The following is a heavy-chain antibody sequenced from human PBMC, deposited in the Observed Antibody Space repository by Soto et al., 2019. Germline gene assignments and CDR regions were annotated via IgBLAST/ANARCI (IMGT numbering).Heavy chain of an antibody. D-gene: IGHD3-16*01. CDR2: IRRNAYGGTT. Sequence: GGSLRLSCTTSGFTFGYYALSWVRQAPGKGLEWAGFIRRNAYGGTTDYAASVKGRFTISRDDSKSIAYLQMNSLRTEDTALYYCTRASSLGFDFWGQGTLVTVSS. CDR1: GFTFGYYA. CDR3: TRASSLGFDF. J-gene: IGHJ4*02. V-gene: IGHV3-49*04.